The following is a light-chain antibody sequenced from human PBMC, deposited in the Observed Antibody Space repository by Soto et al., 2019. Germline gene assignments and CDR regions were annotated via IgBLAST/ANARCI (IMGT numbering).Light chain of an antibody. J-gene: IGKJ1*01. Sequence: DIQMTQSPPTLSASVGDRVTITCRASQSISTWLAWYQQKPGKAPKLLIYGASTLESGVPSRFSGSGSGTKITLNIRRLPPCEFSNFYWPHYNCASPTFRQGTKVEIK. CDR1: QSISTW. CDR3: PHYNCASPT. V-gene: IGKV1-5*01. CDR2: GAS.